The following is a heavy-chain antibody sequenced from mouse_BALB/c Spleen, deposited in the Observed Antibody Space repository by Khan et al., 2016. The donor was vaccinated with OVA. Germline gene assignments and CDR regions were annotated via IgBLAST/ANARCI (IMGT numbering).Heavy chain of an antibody. CDR3: ARGFYGDPFAY. D-gene: IGHD2-13*01. J-gene: IGHJ3*01. CDR1: GFTFSDYY. Sequence: EVELVASGGGLVKPGGSLKLSCAASGFTFSDYYMYWVRQTPEKRLEWVATISDGGSYTYYPDSVKGRFTISRDDVKNNLYLQMSSLKSEDTAMYYCARGFYGDPFAYWGQGTLVTVSA. CDR2: ISDGGSYT. V-gene: IGHV5-4*02.